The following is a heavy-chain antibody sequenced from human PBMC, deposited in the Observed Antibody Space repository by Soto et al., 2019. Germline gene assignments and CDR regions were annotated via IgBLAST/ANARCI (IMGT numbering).Heavy chain of an antibody. J-gene: IGHJ6*03. CDR2: IYYSGST. D-gene: IGHD2-2*01. Sequence: PSETLSLTCTVSGGSISSYYWSWIRQPPGKGLEWIGYIYYSGSTNYNPSLKSRVTISVDTSKNQFSLKLSSVTAADTAVYYCARVPSVVVPAARYYMDVWGKGTTVTVSS. CDR1: GGSISSYY. V-gene: IGHV4-59*01. CDR3: ARVPSVVVPAARYYMDV.